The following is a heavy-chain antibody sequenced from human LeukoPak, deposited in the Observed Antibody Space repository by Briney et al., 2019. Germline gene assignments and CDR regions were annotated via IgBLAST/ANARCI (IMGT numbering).Heavy chain of an antibody. J-gene: IGHJ4*02. CDR3: ARPEGDRDY. D-gene: IGHD2-21*02. CDR2: INHSGST. V-gene: IGHV4-34*01. Sequence: SETLSLTCAVYGGSLGGYYWSWIRQPPGKGLEWIGEINHSGSTNYNPSLKSRVTISVDTSKNQFSLKLSSVTAADTAVYYCARPEGDRDYWGQGTLVTVSS. CDR1: GGSLGGYY.